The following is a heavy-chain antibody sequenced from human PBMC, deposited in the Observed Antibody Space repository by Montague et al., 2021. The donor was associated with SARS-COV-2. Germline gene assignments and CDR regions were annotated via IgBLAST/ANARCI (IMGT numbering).Heavy chain of an antibody. V-gene: IGHV3-30*04. CDR1: RLPFNGYA. CDR3: AREGYRSGCFCIDY. Sequence: SLRLSCAASRLPFNGYAMHWVRQAPGKGLEWLTFITHDESNHRYADSVKGRFTISRDNSKNTLYLQMDSLRPEDTAVYYCAREGYRSGCFCIDYWGQGTLVTVSS. D-gene: IGHD3-16*02. J-gene: IGHJ4*03. CDR2: ITHDESNH.